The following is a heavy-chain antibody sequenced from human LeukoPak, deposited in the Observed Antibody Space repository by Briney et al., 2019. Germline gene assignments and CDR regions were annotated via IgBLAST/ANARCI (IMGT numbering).Heavy chain of an antibody. D-gene: IGHD3-16*01. V-gene: IGHV1-18*04. Sequence: ASVNVSCKAAGYTFTNYGVTWVRQAPGQGLEWVGWISAHNGNTNCVQKLQDRVTMTTDTSTTTAYLELRNLRSDDTAVYYCARDSASTSFPPAYDYWGQGTVVAVSS. CDR3: ARDSASTSFPPAYDY. CDR1: GYTFTNYG. CDR2: ISAHNGNT. J-gene: IGHJ4*02.